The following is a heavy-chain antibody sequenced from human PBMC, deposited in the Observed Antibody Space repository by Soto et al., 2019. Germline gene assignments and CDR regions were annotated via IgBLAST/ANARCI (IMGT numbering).Heavy chain of an antibody. CDR3: ARVGGGRWLQFGLDD. J-gene: IGHJ4*02. V-gene: IGHV3-74*01. CDR1: GFTFSSYW. D-gene: IGHD5-12*01. Sequence: GGSLRLSCAASGFTFSSYWMHWVRQAPGKGLVWVSRINSDGSSTSYADSVKGRFTISRDNAKNRLYLQMNSLRAVDTAVYYCARVGGGRWLQFGLDDWGQGTLVTVSS. CDR2: INSDGSST.